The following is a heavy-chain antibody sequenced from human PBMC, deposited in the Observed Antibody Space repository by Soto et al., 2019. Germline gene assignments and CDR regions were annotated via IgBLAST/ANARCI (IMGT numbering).Heavy chain of an antibody. J-gene: IGHJ6*02. CDR3: VHSRCGGDCLQSYPSHYYSGMDV. CDR2: IYWDNDK. CDR1: GFSLSTSGVG. V-gene: IGHV2-5*02. Sequence: QITLKESGPTLVKPTQTLTLTCTFSGFSLSTSGVGVGWIRQPPGKALEWLALIYWDNDKRYSPSLQSRLTIPKDTSKNTVVLTMSNMDPVDTATYYCVHSRCGGDCLQSYPSHYYSGMDVWGQGTTVTVSS. D-gene: IGHD2-21*02.